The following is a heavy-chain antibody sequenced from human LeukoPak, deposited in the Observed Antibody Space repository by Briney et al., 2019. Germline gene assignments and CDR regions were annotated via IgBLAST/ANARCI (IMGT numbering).Heavy chain of an antibody. CDR3: ARGTAYCGGDCYPYYYYYMDV. CDR1: GFTFSSYS. CDR2: ISSSSSYI. J-gene: IGHJ6*03. D-gene: IGHD2-21*02. Sequence: GGSLRLSCAASGFTFSSYSMNWVRQAPGKGLEWVSSISSSSSYIYYADSVKGRFTISRDNAKNSLYLRMNSLRAEDTAVYYCARGTAYCGGDCYPYYYYYMDVWGKGTTVTVSS. V-gene: IGHV3-21*01.